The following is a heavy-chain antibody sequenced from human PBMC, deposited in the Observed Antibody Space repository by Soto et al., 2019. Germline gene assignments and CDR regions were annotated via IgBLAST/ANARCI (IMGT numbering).Heavy chain of an antibody. Sequence: QVQLVQSGAEVKKPGSSVKVSCTASGGTFSSYAISWVRQAPGQGLEWMGGIIPIFGTANYAQKFQGRVTITADESTSTAYLELSSMRSEDTAVYYCARGNSEQQLVTGVDPWGQGTLVTVSS. CDR3: ARGNSEQQLVTGVDP. CDR1: GGTFSSYA. J-gene: IGHJ5*02. V-gene: IGHV1-69*01. D-gene: IGHD6-13*01. CDR2: IIPIFGTA.